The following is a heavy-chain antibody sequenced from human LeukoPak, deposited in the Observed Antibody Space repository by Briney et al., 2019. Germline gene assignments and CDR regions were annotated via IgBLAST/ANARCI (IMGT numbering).Heavy chain of an antibody. Sequence: PGGSLRLSCAASGFTFSSYAMHWVRQAPGKGLEWVAVISYDGSNKYYADSVKGRFTISRDNSKNTLYLQMNSLRAEDTAVYSCARANYYDTSGYPDQNWGQGTPVTVSS. CDR2: ISYDGSNK. CDR3: ARANYYDTSGYPDQN. V-gene: IGHV3-30*04. J-gene: IGHJ4*02. D-gene: IGHD3-22*01. CDR1: GFTFSSYA.